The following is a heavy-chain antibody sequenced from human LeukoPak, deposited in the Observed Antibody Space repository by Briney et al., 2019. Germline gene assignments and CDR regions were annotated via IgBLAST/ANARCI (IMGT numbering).Heavy chain of an antibody. Sequence: PGGSLRLSCAASGFTFSSYGMHWVRQAPGKGLEWVAVILSDGSKEFYTDSVKGRFTISRDNSKNTLYLQMNSLRAEDTAVYYCAKVWGDYDAFDIWGQGTMVTVSS. J-gene: IGHJ3*02. CDR2: ILSDGSKE. CDR3: AKVWGDYDAFDI. CDR1: GFTFSSYG. D-gene: IGHD3-16*01. V-gene: IGHV3-30*19.